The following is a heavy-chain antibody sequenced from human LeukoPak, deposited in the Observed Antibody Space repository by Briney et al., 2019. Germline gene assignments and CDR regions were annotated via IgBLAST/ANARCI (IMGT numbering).Heavy chain of an antibody. CDR3: TGRLYDILTGWYFDL. CDR1: GFTFSGSA. V-gene: IGHV3-73*01. Sequence: GGSLKLSCAASGFTFSGSAMHWVRQASGKGLEWVGRIRSKANSYATAYAASVKGRFTISRDDSKNTAYLQMNSLKTEDTAVYYCTGRLYDILTGWYFDLWGRGTLVTVSS. D-gene: IGHD3-9*01. J-gene: IGHJ2*01. CDR2: IRSKANSYAT.